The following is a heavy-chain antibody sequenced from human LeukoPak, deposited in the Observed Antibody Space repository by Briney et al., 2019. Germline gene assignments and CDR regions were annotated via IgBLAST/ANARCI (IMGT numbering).Heavy chain of an antibody. CDR2: ISRGGVIT. D-gene: IGHD7-27*01. J-gene: IGHJ4*02. V-gene: IGHV3-23*01. CDR3: VSRAGSPWGPFDD. Sequence: GGSLRLSCAASGFTFSDYAINWVRQAPGKGLEWVSSISRGGVITYYADSVKGRFTISRDNSNNTLYLHMNGLRAEDTAVYYCVSRAGSPWGPFDDWGQGTLVTVSS. CDR1: GFTFSDYA.